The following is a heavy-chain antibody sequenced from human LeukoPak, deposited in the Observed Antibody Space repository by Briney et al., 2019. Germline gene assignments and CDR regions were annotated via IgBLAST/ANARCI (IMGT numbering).Heavy chain of an antibody. CDR2: VHHTGRA. V-gene: IGHV4-39*07. J-gene: IGHJ5*02. Sequence: KPSDTRSRTCTVSGDSISGSNYHWGWIRQPPGKGLEWLGTVHHTGRAFYNPSLRGRTTVSVDTSKNEFSLKLTSVTAADTAVYYCAREPDAWGQGILVIVSS. CDR3: AREPDA. CDR1: GDSISGSNYH.